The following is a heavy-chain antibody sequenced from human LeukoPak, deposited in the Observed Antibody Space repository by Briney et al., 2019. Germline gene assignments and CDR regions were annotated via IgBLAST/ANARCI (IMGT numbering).Heavy chain of an antibody. V-gene: IGHV3-30*04. CDR2: ISYDGSNK. D-gene: IGHD3-22*01. CDR3: ARDLDDSSGYYYDY. CDR1: GFTFSSYA. J-gene: IGHJ4*02. Sequence: GGSLRLSCAASGFTFSSYAMHWVRQAPGKGLEWVAVISYDGSNKYYADSVKGRFTISRDNSKNTLYLQMNSLRAEDTAVFYCARDLDDSSGYYYDYWGQGTLVTVS.